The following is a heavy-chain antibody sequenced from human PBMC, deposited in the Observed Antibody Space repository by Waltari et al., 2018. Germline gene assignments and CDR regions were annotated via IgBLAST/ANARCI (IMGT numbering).Heavy chain of an antibody. CDR1: GGSFSNYY. CDR2: VSYIGST. CDR3: ARTMSTCGYGDYYFDY. Sequence: QVQLQESGPGLVEPSETLSLTCNVSGGSFSNYYWSWIRQPPGKGLEWIGYVSYIGSTTYNPSLQSRVTISIDTSEQQFSLKLTSVTPADTAVYYCARTMSTCGYGDYYFDYWGQGTLVTVSS. V-gene: IGHV4-59*01. D-gene: IGHD5-12*01. J-gene: IGHJ4*02.